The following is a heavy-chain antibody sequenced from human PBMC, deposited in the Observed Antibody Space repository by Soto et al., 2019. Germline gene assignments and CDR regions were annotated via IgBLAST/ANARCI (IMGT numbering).Heavy chain of an antibody. CDR1: GGSISSGGYY. CDR3: ARERTGDTAMVTDAFDI. V-gene: IGHV4-31*03. CDR2: IYYSGST. J-gene: IGHJ3*02. D-gene: IGHD5-18*01. Sequence: SETLSLTCTVSGGSISSGGYYWSWIRQHPGKGLEWIGYIYYSGSTYYNPSLKSRVTISVDTSKNQFSLKLSSVTAADTAVYYCARERTGDTAMVTDAFDIWGQGTMVTVSS.